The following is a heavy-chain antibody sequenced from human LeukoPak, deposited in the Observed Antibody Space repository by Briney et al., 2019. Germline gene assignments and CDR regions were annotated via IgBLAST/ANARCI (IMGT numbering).Heavy chain of an antibody. V-gene: IGHV3-30-3*01. J-gene: IGHJ4*02. Sequence: GRSLRLSCAASGFTFSSHAMHWVRQAPGKGLEWVAVISYDGSNKYYADSVKGRFTISRDNSKNTLYLQMNSLRAEDTAVYYCARDRYYYDSSGYYYVGYFDYWGQGTLVTVSS. D-gene: IGHD3-22*01. CDR3: ARDRYYYDSSGYYYVGYFDY. CDR1: GFTFSSHA. CDR2: ISYDGSNK.